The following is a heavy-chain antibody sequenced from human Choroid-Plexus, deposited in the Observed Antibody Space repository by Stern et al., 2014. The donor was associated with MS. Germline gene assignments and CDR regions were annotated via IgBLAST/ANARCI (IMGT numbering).Heavy chain of an antibody. J-gene: IGHJ5*02. CDR1: GFTLGSCA. Sequence: QVQLVESGGGVVQPGRPLRLSCVASGFTLGSCAMHWVRQAPGKGLEWVAGVSYDGINKYYADSVKGRFTISRDNSQNTLYMQMSSLRPEDTAVYYCAKDRQYLTYFFDHWGQGSLVTVSS. D-gene: IGHD2/OR15-2a*01. CDR2: VSYDGINK. CDR3: AKDRQYLTYFFDH. V-gene: IGHV3-30*18.